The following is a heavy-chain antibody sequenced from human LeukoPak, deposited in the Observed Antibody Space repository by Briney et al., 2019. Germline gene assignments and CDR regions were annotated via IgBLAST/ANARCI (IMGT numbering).Heavy chain of an antibody. V-gene: IGHV1-69*04. CDR2: TIPILGIA. J-gene: IGHJ4*02. CDR1: GGTFSSYA. CDR3: ARGVYIAAAQYGY. Sequence: ASVKVSCKASGGTFSSYAISWVRQAPGQGLEWMGRTIPILGIANYAQKFQGRVTITADKSTSTAYMELSSLRSEDTAVYYCARGVYIAAAQYGYWGQGTLVTVSS. D-gene: IGHD6-13*01.